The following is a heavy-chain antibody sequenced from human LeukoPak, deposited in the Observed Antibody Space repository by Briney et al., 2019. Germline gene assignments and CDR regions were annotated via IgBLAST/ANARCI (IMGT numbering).Heavy chain of an antibody. CDR1: GGSISSGNYY. CDR2: FFYLGNT. V-gene: IGHV4-30-4*01. D-gene: IGHD6-6*01. Sequence: PSQTLSLTCTVSGGSISSGNYYWSWIRQPPGKGLEWIGYFFYLGNTYYTPSLKSRVTFSVDTSKNQFSLKLSSVTAADTAVYYCARKYPDDWFDPWGQGSLVTVSS. J-gene: IGHJ5*02. CDR3: ARKYPDDWFDP.